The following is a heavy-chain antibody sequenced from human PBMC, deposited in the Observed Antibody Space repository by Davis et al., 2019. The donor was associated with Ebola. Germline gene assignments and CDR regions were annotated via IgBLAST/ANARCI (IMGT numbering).Heavy chain of an antibody. CDR1: GFSFSTYA. V-gene: IGHV3-30-3*01. CDR3: ARDPLSREFTNARHWFDP. J-gene: IGHJ5*02. D-gene: IGHD2/OR15-2a*01. Sequence: PGGSLRLSCAASGFSFSTYAMHWVRQAPGKGLEWVAVISYDGYNKYYADSVKGRFTISRDNSKNTLYLQMNTLRAEDTAVYYCARDPLSREFTNARHWFDPWGQGTLVTVS. CDR2: ISYDGYNK.